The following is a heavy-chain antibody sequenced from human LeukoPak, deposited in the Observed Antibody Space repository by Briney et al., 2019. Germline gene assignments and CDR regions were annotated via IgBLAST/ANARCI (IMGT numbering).Heavy chain of an antibody. V-gene: IGHV3-64*01. CDR3: ARPAPYDSSVSFDY. J-gene: IGHJ4*02. Sequence: QPGGSLRLSCAASGFTFGSYAMHWVRQAPGKGLEYVSAISSNGGSTYYANSVKGRFTISRDNSKNTLYLQMGSLRAEDMAVYYCARPAPYDSSVSFDYWGQGTLVTVSS. CDR2: ISSNGGST. CDR1: GFTFGSYA. D-gene: IGHD3-22*01.